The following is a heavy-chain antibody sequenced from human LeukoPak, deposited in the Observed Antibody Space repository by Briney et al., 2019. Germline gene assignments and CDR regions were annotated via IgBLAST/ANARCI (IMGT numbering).Heavy chain of an antibody. CDR1: GFTFSHYA. CDR2: ISGSGGST. J-gene: IGHJ4*02. V-gene: IGHV3-23*01. CDR3: AKSRESPVGHYFDY. Sequence: PGGSLRLSCAASGFTFSHYAMSWVRQAPGKGLEWVSAISGSGGSTYYADSVKGRFTISRDNSKNTLYLQMNSLRAEDTAVYYCAKSRESPVGHYFDYWGQGTLVTVSS.